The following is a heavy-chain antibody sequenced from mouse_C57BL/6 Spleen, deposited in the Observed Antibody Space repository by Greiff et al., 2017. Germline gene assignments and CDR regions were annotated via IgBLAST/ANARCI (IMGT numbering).Heavy chain of an antibody. CDR2: ISSGGSYT. CDR1: GFTFSSYG. CDR3: ARQGENFDV. J-gene: IGHJ1*03. Sequence: EVQGVESGGDLVKPGGSLKLSCAASGFTFSSYGMSWVRQTPDKRLEWVATISSGGSYTYYPDSVKGRFTISRDNAKNTLYLQMSSLKSEDTAMYYCARQGENFDVWGTGTTVTVSS. V-gene: IGHV5-6*01.